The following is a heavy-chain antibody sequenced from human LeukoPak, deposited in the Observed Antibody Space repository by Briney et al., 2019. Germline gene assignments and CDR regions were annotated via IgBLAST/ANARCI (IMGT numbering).Heavy chain of an antibody. J-gene: IGHJ4*02. D-gene: IGHD5-18*01. Sequence: GGSLRLSCAASGFTFSSYSMNWVRQAPGKGLEWVSYISSSSSTIYYADSVKGRFTISRDNAMNSLYLQMNSLRAEDTAVYYCARDLHSYGYWGQGTLVTVSS. CDR1: GFTFSSYS. V-gene: IGHV3-48*01. CDR3: ARDLHSYGY. CDR2: ISSSSSTI.